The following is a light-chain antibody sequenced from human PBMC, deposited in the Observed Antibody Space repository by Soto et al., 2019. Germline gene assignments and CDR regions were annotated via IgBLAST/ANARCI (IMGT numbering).Light chain of an antibody. CDR3: SSSTTTTSLVV. V-gene: IGLV2-14*01. CDR1: SSDIGDYNY. CDR2: DVS. Sequence: QSALTQPASVSGSTGQSITISCTGTSSDIGDYNYVSWYQQYPGKVPKLVIYDVSHRPSGVSNRFSGSKSGNTASLTISGLQAEDEADYYCSSSTTTTSLVVFGGGTKLTVL. J-gene: IGLJ3*02.